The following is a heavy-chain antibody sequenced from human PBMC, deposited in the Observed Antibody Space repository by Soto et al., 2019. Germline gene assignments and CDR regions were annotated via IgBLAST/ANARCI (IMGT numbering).Heavy chain of an antibody. Sequence: PGGSLRLSCAASGFTFSHYVMSWVRQAPGKGLEWISSISGSSGSTYYTDSVKGRFTISRDNSKNTLYLQMSSLRAEDMAIYYCAFPGIAAVGTTGFDYWGQGTLVTVS. CDR1: GFTFSHYV. V-gene: IGHV3-23*01. J-gene: IGHJ4*02. CDR2: ISGSSGST. CDR3: AFPGIAAVGTTGFDY. D-gene: IGHD6-13*01.